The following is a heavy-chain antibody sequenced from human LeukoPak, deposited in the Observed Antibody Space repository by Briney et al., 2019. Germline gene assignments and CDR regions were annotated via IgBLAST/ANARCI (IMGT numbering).Heavy chain of an antibody. CDR3: ARDAGLFGSSPGGILEY. V-gene: IGHV4-59*01. D-gene: IGHD6-13*01. J-gene: IGHJ4*02. Sequence: PSETLSLTCTVSGGSISSYYWSWIQQPPGRGLEWIGYIYHSGSTNYDPSLKSRVTISIDTSKNQFSLELSSVTAADTAVYFCARDAGLFGSSPGGILEYWGQGTQVTVSS. CDR1: GGSISSYY. CDR2: IYHSGST.